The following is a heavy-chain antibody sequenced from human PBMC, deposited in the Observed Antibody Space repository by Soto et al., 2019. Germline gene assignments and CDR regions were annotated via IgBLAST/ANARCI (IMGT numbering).Heavy chain of an antibody. CDR2: IYYRGNA. D-gene: IGHD3-9*01. CDR3: ARLEGLATISYYFDF. J-gene: IGHJ4*02. Sequence: QLQLQESGPGLVKPSETLSLTCSVSYDSINSDKYYWGWIRQPPGKGLEWIGSIYYRGNAYYNPSLHTRVTISLDTSKSQFSLKLHSVTAAASAVYFCARLEGLATISYYFDFWGPGALVTVSS. CDR1: YDSINSDKYY. V-gene: IGHV4-39*01.